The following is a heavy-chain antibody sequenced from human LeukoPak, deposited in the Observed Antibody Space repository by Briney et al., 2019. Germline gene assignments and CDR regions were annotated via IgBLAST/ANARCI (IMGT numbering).Heavy chain of an antibody. V-gene: IGHV1-69*04. CDR1: GGTFSSYA. J-gene: IGHJ4*02. D-gene: IGHD5-12*01. Sequence: SVTVSCKASGGTFSSYAISWVRRAPGQGLEWMGRIIPILGIANYAQKFQGRVTITADKSTSTAYMELSSLRSEDTAVYYCAVPVATIYPFDYWGQGTLVTVSS. CDR3: AVPVATIYPFDY. CDR2: IIPILGIA.